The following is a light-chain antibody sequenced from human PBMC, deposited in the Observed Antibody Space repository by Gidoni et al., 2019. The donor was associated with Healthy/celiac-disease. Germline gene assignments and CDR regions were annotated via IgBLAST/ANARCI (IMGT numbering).Light chain of an antibody. CDR2: WAS. J-gene: IGKJ3*01. Sequence: DIVMTQSPDSLAVSLGERATINCKSSQSVLYSSNNKNYLAWYQQKPGQPPKLLIYWASTRESGVPDRFSGSGSGTDFTLTISSLQAEDVAVYYCQQYYSTPPTFGPXTKVGIK. V-gene: IGKV4-1*01. CDR3: QQYYSTPPT. CDR1: QSVLYSSNNKNY.